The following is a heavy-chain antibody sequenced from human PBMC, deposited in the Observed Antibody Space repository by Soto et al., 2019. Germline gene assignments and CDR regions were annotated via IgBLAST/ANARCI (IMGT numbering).Heavy chain of an antibody. J-gene: IGHJ4*01. Sequence: PCWCLRLSCAASGLTISGVWLNWILQAPGKGLEWVGRIKSRVDGGTTDFAAPVRGRFAISRDESQNTVYLEINSLQIEDTAVYFCNTDSHIATTLVGFAFWGDGTLVTVSS. CDR3: NTDSHIATTLVGFAF. V-gene: IGHV3-15*07. CDR2: IKSRVDGGTT. CDR1: GLTISGVW. D-gene: IGHD2-21*01.